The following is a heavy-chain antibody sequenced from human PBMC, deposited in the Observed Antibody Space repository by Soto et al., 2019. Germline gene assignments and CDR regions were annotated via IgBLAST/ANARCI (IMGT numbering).Heavy chain of an antibody. CDR2: ISGSGGST. CDR1: GFTFSSYA. CDR3: AKVGAYYDILTGFYFRYSVMAV. J-gene: IGHJ6*04. Sequence: PGGSLRLSCAASGFTFSSYAMSWVRQAPGKGLEWVSAISGSGGSTYYADSVKGRFTISRDNSKNTLYLQMNSLRAEDTAVYYCAKVGAYYDILTGFYFRYSVMAVWAKGPTVTVSS. V-gene: IGHV3-23*01. D-gene: IGHD3-9*01.